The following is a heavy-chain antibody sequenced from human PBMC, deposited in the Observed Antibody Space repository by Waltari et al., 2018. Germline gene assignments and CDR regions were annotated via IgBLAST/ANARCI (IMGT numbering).Heavy chain of an antibody. CDR1: GYTFTGYY. D-gene: IGHD6-19*01. CDR3: ARDLYGSGWYNWFDP. Sequence: QVQLVQSGAEVKKPGASVKVSCKASGYTFTGYYMHWVRHAPGTGLAWMGWINPNSGGTNYAQKFQGRVTMTRDTSISTAYMELSRLRSDDTAVYYCARDLYGSGWYNWFDPWGQGTLVTVSS. V-gene: IGHV1-2*02. CDR2: INPNSGGT. J-gene: IGHJ5*02.